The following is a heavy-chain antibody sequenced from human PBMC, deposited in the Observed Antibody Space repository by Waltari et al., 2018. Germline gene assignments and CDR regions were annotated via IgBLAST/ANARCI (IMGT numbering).Heavy chain of an antibody. CDR1: GDSVTNNYW. Sequence: QLQLQESGPGLVKPSGTLSLTCTVSGDSVTNNYWWSWVRQSPGKGLEWLGQIHGSGRTNYNPSFASRITVSIDTSNNQFSRKVTSATAADTAVYYCARDRGRGLYLDSWGRGALLTVS. CDR2: IHGSGRT. CDR3: ARDRGRGLYLDS. J-gene: IGHJ4*02. D-gene: IGHD2-15*01. V-gene: IGHV4-4*02.